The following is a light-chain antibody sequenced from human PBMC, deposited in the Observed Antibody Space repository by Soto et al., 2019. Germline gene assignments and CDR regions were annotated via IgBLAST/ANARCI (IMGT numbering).Light chain of an antibody. V-gene: IGKV3-15*01. Sequence: EIVITQSPAALSVSPEERATLSCRASQSVSSNLACYSQKPGQAPRLLIYGASTRATGITARFRGSGSGTEFTLISSSLQSEDFAGYYCQQYNNWRPAFGQGTKVEIK. J-gene: IGKJ1*01. CDR1: QSVSSN. CDR2: GAS. CDR3: QQYNNWRPA.